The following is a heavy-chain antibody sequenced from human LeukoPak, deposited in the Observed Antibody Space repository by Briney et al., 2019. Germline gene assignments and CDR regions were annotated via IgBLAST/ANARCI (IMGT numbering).Heavy chain of an antibody. CDR1: GGSFSGYY. V-gene: IGHV4-34*01. J-gene: IGHJ6*03. D-gene: IGHD2-21*02. CDR2: INYSGST. CDR3: ARLVTATPISYYYYMDV. Sequence: SETLSLTCAVYGGSFSGYYWRWIRQPPGKGLEWVGEINYSGSTNNNPSLKSRVTISVDTSKDQFSLKLSSVTPADTAVYYCARLVTATPISYYYYMDVWGKGTTVTVSS.